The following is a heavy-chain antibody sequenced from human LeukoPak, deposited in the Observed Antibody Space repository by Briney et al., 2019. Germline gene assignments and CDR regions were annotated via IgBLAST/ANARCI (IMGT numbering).Heavy chain of an antibody. CDR2: ISYDGSNK. J-gene: IGHJ4*02. D-gene: IGHD3-10*01. Sequence: GGSLRLSCAASGFTFSGYGMHWVRQAPGKGLEWVAVISYDGSNKYYADSVKGRFTISRDNSKNTLYLQMNSLRAEDTAVYYCAKDVSLVQGVTDYWGQGTLVTVSS. CDR3: AKDVSLVQGVTDY. CDR1: GFTFSGYG. V-gene: IGHV3-30*18.